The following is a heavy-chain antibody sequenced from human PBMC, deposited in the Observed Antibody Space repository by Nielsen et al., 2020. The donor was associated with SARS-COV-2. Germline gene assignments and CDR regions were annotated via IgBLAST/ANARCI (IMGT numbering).Heavy chain of an antibody. V-gene: IGHV4-59*08. D-gene: IGHD6-13*01. CDR3: ARIGKSEGIDY. Sequence: SETLSLTCTVSGGSISSYYWSWIRQPPGKGLEWIGYISYPGRPNYNPSLKSRVTISVDTSKNQFSLKLNSVTAADTAVYYCARIGKSEGIDYWGQGTLVTVSS. CDR2: ISYPGRP. J-gene: IGHJ4*02. CDR1: GGSISSYY.